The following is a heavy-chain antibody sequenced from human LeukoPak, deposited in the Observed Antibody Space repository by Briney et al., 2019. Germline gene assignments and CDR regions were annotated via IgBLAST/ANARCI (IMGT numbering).Heavy chain of an antibody. CDR1: GGATSSSNYY. V-gene: IGHV4-39*01. D-gene: IGHD4-23*01. Sequence: SETLSLTCTVSGGATSSSNYYWAWIRQPPGKGLEWIGSIFYSGTTHYDPSLKSRVTISVDTSKNQFSLKLTSVTAADTAVYYCARLSNYGGHSGDGYWGQGTLVTVSS. J-gene: IGHJ4*02. CDR2: IFYSGTT. CDR3: ARLSNYGGHSGDGY.